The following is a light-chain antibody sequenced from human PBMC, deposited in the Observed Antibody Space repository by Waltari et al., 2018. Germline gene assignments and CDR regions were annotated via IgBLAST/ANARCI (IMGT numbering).Light chain of an antibody. CDR1: SRYVGGYNH. V-gene: IGLV2-8*01. Sequence: QSALPEPPSPPGSPGQAVTLSCTGTSRYVGGYNHVSWYQQHPGKAPKLMIYEVSKRPSGVPDRFSGSKSGNTASLTVSGLQAEDEADYYCSSYAGSNNFVVFGGGTKLTVL. CDR2: EVS. J-gene: IGLJ2*01. CDR3: SSYAGSNNFVV.